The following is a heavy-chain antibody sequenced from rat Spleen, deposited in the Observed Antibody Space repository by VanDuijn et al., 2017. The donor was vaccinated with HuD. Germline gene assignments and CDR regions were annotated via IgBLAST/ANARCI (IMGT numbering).Heavy chain of an antibody. D-gene: IGHD1-4*01. CDR2: INSAGST. CDR3: ARSDPGIPY. CDR1: GYSITSSYR. J-gene: IGHJ2*01. Sequence: EVQLQESGPGLVKPSQSLSLTCSVTGYSITSSYRWNWIRKFPGNKLEWMGYINSAGSTNYNPSLKSRISITRDTSKNQFFLQVNSVTTEDTATYYCARSDPGIPYWGQGVMVTVSS. V-gene: IGHV3-3*01.